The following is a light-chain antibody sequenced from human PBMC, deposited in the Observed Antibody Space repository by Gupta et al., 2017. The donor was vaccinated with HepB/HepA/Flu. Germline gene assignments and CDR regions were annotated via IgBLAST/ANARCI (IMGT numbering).Light chain of an antibody. CDR2: WAS. V-gene: IGKV4-1*01. J-gene: IGKJ1*01. CDR1: QSVLYSSNNKNY. Sequence: DIVMTQYPDSLSVSLGERATINCKSSQSVLYSSNNKNYLAWYQQKPGQPPNLLISWASTRESGVPDRFSGSGSGTDFTLTISSRQAEDVAVYYCQQDFSSPHTFGQGTXVEIK. CDR3: QQDFSSPHT.